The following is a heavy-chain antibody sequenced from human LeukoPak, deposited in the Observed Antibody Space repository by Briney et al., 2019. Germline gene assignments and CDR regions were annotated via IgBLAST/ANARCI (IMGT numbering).Heavy chain of an antibody. Sequence: GGSLRLSCAASGFTFSSYEMNWVRQAPGKGLEWVSYISSSGSTIYYADSVKGRFTTSRDNAKNSLYLQMNSVRAADTAVYYCARSYDYVWGSYRDYFDYWGQGTLVTVSS. V-gene: IGHV3-48*03. J-gene: IGHJ4*02. CDR2: ISSSGSTI. CDR1: GFTFSSYE. D-gene: IGHD3-16*02. CDR3: ARSYDYVWGSYRDYFDY.